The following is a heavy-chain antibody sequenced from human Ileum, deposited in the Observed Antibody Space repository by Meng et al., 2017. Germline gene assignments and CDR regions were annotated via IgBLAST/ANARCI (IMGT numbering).Heavy chain of an antibody. CDR2: MNTDKGNT. D-gene: IGHD1-1*01. J-gene: IGHJ4*02. V-gene: IGHV1-18*01. CDR3: AREGAYNGGNY. CDR1: RYTFTTYG. Sequence: QVQLVQSRASVKKPGAAVKVSCKASRYTFTTYGISWVRQAPGQGLEWMGWMNTDKGNTNYAQKFQGRVTMTRDTSTSTAYMERRSLRSDVTAVYYCAREGAYNGGNYWGQGTLVTVSS.